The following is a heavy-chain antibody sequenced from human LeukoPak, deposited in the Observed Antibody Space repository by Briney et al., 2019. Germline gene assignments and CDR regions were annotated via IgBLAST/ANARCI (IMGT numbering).Heavy chain of an antibody. CDR1: GGSFSGYY. D-gene: IGHD3-10*01. CDR3: ARVGPYGSGIGGYYYYMDV. V-gene: IGHV4-34*01. Sequence: SETLSLTCAVYGGSFSGYYWSWIRQPPGKGLEWIGEINHSGSTNYNPSLKSRVTISVDTSKYQFSMKLSSVTAADTAVYYCARVGPYGSGIGGYYYYMDVWGKGTTVTVSS. J-gene: IGHJ6*03. CDR2: INHSGST.